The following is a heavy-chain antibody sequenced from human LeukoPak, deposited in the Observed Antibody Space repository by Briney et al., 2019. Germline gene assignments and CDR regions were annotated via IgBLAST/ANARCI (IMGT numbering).Heavy chain of an antibody. Sequence: QSGGSLRLSCTASGFTFSSYWMSWVRQAPGKGLEWVANIKKDGSEKYYVDSVKGRFTISRDNAKTSLYLQMNSLRAADTAVYYCARHLSGVTGYTYGRGIDYWGQGTLVTVSS. D-gene: IGHD5-18*01. CDR2: IKKDGSEK. V-gene: IGHV3-7*01. CDR3: ARHLSGVTGYTYGRGIDY. J-gene: IGHJ4*02. CDR1: GFTFSSYW.